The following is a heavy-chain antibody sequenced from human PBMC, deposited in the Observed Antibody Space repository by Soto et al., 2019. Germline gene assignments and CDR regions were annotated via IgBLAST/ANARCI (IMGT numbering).Heavy chain of an antibody. CDR1: GFTFSNYA. V-gene: IGHV3-23*01. Sequence: PGGSLRLSCAASGFTFSNYAMSWLRQAPGKGLEWVSAITGGGGDTWSADSVKGRFTISRDNSKNTLFLEMHSLRVEDTAVDYCANRSCSGGICRGPYFDSWGRGTLVTVSS. CDR3: ANRSCSGGICRGPYFDS. CDR2: ITGGGGDT. D-gene: IGHD2-15*01. J-gene: IGHJ4*02.